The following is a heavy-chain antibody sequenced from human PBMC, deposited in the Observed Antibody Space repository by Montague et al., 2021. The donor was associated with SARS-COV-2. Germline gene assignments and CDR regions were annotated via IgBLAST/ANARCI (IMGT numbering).Heavy chain of an antibody. CDR1: EGSFSGFY. J-gene: IGHJ4*01. D-gene: IGHD5-12*01. V-gene: IGHV4-34*01. CDR2: VSHTGKP. Sequence: SETLSLTCAVTEGSFSGFYWSWIRQPPGRGLEWIGEVSHTGKPNYNSTLESRVTMSADTSKNQYSLRLYSVTAADTAMYYCARGGAPWLRVRLVYWGQGSLVTVSS. CDR3: ARGGAPWLRVRLVY.